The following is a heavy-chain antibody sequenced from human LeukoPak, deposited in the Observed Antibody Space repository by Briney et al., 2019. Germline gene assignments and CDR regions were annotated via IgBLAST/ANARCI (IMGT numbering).Heavy chain of an antibody. Sequence: GGSLRLSCAASGFTFSSYAMSWVRQTPGKGLEWVSAISGGGDNIYYADSVKGRFTASRDNSKNTLYLQMNSLRAEDTAVYYCAKGRYSSGWYYDYWGQGTLVTVSS. CDR1: GFTFSSYA. D-gene: IGHD6-19*01. CDR3: AKGRYSSGWYYDY. V-gene: IGHV3-23*01. CDR2: ISGGGDNI. J-gene: IGHJ4*02.